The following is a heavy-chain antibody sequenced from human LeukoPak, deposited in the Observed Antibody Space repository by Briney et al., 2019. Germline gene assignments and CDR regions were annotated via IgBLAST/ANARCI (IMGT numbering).Heavy chain of an antibody. CDR1: GFTFSSYS. CDR2: IYNGDNT. D-gene: IGHD6-19*01. J-gene: IGHJ4*02. V-gene: IGHV3-66*01. CDR3: ARASRWLAFDN. Sequence: PGGSLRLSCAASGFTFSSYSMNWVRQAPGKGLEWVSVIYNGDNTYYADSVQGRFTISKDNSKNTLYLQMSSLRPEDTAVYFCARASRWLAFDNWGQGTLVTVSS.